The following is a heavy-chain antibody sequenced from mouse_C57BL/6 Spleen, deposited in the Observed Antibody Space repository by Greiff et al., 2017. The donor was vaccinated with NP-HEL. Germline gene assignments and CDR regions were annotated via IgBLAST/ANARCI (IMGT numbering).Heavy chain of an antibody. Sequence: QVQLQQSGAELARPGASVKLSCKASGYTFTSYGISWVKQRTGQGLEWIGEIYPRSGNTYYNEKFKGKATLTADKSSSTAYMELRRLTSEDSAVYFGARWDYYGTQPAMDYWGQGTSVTGSS. J-gene: IGHJ4*01. V-gene: IGHV1-81*01. CDR3: ARWDYYGTQPAMDY. CDR2: IYPRSGNT. D-gene: IGHD1-1*01. CDR1: GYTFTSYG.